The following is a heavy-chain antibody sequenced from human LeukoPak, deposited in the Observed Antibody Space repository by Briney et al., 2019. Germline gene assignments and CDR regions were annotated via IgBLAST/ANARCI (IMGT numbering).Heavy chain of an antibody. Sequence: RSGGSLRLSCAASGFTFSNHAMSWVRQAPGKGLEWVSALSGSGDNTYYADSVKGRFTISRDNSKNTLYLQMNSLRAEDTALYYCARPASRGVGRYFDLWGRGSLVTVSS. J-gene: IGHJ2*01. CDR3: ARPASRGVGRYFDL. CDR2: LSGSGDNT. V-gene: IGHV3-23*01. CDR1: GFTFSNHA. D-gene: IGHD3-10*01.